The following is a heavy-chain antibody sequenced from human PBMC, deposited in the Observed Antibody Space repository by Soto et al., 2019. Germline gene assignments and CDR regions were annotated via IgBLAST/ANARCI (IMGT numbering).Heavy chain of an antibody. Sequence: QVQLVESGGGVVQPGRSLRLSCAASGFAFSSYGMHWVRQAPGMGLEWVTVLWFDASKRYYADSVKGRFTISRDISKNTLYLKMNGMTAEDTAVYYCERGRTKAVSTLPHLDSCGQGTLVTVYS. J-gene: IGHJ4*02. CDR2: LWFDASKR. D-gene: IGHD2-21*02. V-gene: IGHV3-33*01. CDR3: ERGRTKAVSTLPHLDS. CDR1: GFAFSSYG.